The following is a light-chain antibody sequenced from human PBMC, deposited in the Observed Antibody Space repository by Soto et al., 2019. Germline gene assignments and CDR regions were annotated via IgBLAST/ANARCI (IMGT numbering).Light chain of an antibody. Sequence: QSALTQPPSASGSPGQSVTISCXGXSXDVGGYNYVSWYQQHPGKAPKLMIYEVSKRPSGVPDRFSGSKSGNTASLTVSGPQAEDEADYYCSSYAGSNGVVFGGGTKLTVL. CDR3: SSYAGSNGVV. CDR1: SXDVGGYNY. CDR2: EVS. J-gene: IGLJ2*01. V-gene: IGLV2-8*01.